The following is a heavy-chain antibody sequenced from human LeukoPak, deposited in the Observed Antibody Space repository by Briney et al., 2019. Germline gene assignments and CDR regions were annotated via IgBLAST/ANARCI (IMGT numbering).Heavy chain of an antibody. D-gene: IGHD2-2*01. V-gene: IGHV3-7*01. CDR2: IKQDGIEK. J-gene: IGHJ3*01. Sequence: PGGSLRPSGAASGLTFINYWMSWVRQAPGKGLEWVAKIKQDGIEKYYVDSVKGRFTISRDNAKHSLSLQMNSLRAEDTAVYDCARDQGYCTSASCRGDAFDVWGQGSMISVSS. CDR3: ARDQGYCTSASCRGDAFDV. CDR1: GLTFINYW.